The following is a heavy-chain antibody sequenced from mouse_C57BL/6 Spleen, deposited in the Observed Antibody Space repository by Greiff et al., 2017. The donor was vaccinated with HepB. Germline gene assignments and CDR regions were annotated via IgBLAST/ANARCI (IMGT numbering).Heavy chain of an antibody. CDR2: ISYDGSN. CDR1: GYSITSGYY. D-gene: IGHD2-4*01. J-gene: IGHJ4*01. CDR3: ARESPITKNAMDY. V-gene: IGHV3-6*01. Sequence: EVKLQESGPGLVKPSQSLSLTCSVTGYSITSGYYWNWIRQFPGNKLEWMGYISYDGSNNYNPSLKNRISITRDTSKNQFFLKLNSVTTEDTATYYCARESPITKNAMDYWGQGTSVTVSS.